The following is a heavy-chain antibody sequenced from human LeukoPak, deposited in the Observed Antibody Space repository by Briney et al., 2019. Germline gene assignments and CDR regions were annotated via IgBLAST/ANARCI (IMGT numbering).Heavy chain of an antibody. V-gene: IGHV4-39*07. Sequence: SETLSLTCTVSGGSISSSSYYWGWIRQPPGKGLEWIGSIYYSGSTYYNPSLKSRVTISVDTSKNQFSLKLSSVTAADTAVYYCARAATTTPVPPRFDPWGQGTLVTVSS. CDR2: IYYSGST. J-gene: IGHJ5*02. CDR1: GGSISSSSYY. CDR3: ARAATTTPVPPRFDP. D-gene: IGHD4-17*01.